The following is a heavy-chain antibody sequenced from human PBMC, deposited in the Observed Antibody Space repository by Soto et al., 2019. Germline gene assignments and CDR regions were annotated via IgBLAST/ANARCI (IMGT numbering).Heavy chain of an antibody. D-gene: IGHD4-4*01. Sequence: QVQLQESGPGLVKPSETLSLTCTVSGGSVSSASYYWTWIRLTPGKGLEWIGDVYYSGNTKYNPSLRSRLTISVDTSKNQFSLRLSSVTAADTAVYYCARAHNYEDALDVWGQGTAVIVSS. CDR2: VYYSGNT. CDR1: GGSVSSASYY. CDR3: ARAHNYEDALDV. V-gene: IGHV4-61*01. J-gene: IGHJ6*02.